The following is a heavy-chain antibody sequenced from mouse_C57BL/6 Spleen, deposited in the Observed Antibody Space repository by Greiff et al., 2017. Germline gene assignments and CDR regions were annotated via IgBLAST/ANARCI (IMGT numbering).Heavy chain of an antibody. CDR2: INYDGSST. J-gene: IGHJ4*01. CDR3: ARIYYDYDVGDYYAMDY. V-gene: IGHV5-16*01. Sequence: EVKLMESEGGLVQPGSSMKLSCTASGFTFSDYYMAWVRQVPEKGLEWVANINYDGSSTYYLDSLKSRFIISRDNAKNILYLQMSSLKSEDTATYYCARIYYDYDVGDYYAMDYWGQGTSVTVSS. CDR1: GFTFSDYY. D-gene: IGHD2-4*01.